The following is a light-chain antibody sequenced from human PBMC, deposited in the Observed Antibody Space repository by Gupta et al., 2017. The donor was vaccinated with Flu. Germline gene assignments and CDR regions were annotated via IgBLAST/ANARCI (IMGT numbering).Light chain of an antibody. J-gene: IGLJ1*01. CDR3: AAGDATSNGYV. Sequence: SVLTQPPSASGTPGQRVTISCSEDNSNIGSNYVYWYQQLPGTTHKLLIYMNNRRPSGVPDRFSGSKSGTSASLAISGLRAEDEADYCCAAGDATSNGYVFGTGTRTTVL. CDR1: NSNIGSNY. CDR2: MNN. V-gene: IGLV1-47*01.